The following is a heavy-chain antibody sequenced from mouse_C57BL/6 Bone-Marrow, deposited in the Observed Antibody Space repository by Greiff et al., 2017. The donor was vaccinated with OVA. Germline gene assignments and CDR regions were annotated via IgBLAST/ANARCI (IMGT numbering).Heavy chain of an antibody. CDR2: INPYNGDT. Sequence: EVQLQQSGPELVKPGDSVKISCKASGYSFTGYFMNWVMQSHGKSLEWIGRINPYNGDTFYNQKFKGKATLTVDKSSSTAHMELRSLTSEDSAVYYCARGVYYGSSPPWFAYWGQGTLVTVSA. D-gene: IGHD1-1*01. CDR1: GYSFTGYF. V-gene: IGHV1-20*01. J-gene: IGHJ3*01. CDR3: ARGVYYGSSPPWFAY.